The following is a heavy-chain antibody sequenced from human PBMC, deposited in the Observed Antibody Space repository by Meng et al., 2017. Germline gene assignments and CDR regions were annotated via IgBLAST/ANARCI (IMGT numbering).Heavy chain of an antibody. CDR1: GFTFSSYD. J-gene: IGHJ4*02. D-gene: IGHD3-10*01. CDR2: IGTAGDT. CDR3: ARAMGSGIYGIDY. V-gene: IGHV3-13*01. Sequence: GGSLRLSCAASGFTFSSYDMHWVRQATGKGLEWVSAIGTAGDTYYPGSVKGRFTISRDNAKNSLYLQMNSLRAEDTAVYYCARAMGSGIYGIDYWGQGTLVTVSS.